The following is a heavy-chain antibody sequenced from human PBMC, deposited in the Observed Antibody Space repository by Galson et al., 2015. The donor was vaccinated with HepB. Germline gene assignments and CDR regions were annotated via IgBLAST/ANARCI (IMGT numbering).Heavy chain of an antibody. J-gene: IGHJ4*02. CDR2: IRSKAYGGTT. CDR1: GFTFGDYA. CDR3: TCAPYYYGSGSYIARSDY. V-gene: IGHV3-49*04. D-gene: IGHD3-10*01. Sequence: SLRLSCAASGFTFGDYAMSWVRQAPGKGLEWVGFIRSKAYGGTTEYAASVKGRFTISRDDSKSIAYLQMNSLKTEDTAVYYCTCAPYYYGSGSYIARSDYWGQGTLVTVSS.